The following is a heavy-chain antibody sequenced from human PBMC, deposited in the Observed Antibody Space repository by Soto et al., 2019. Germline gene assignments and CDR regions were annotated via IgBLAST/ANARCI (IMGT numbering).Heavy chain of an antibody. D-gene: IGHD6-13*01. V-gene: IGHV1-18*04. CDR1: GYTFTSYG. CDR3: AKSGDSSSWPHNWFDP. Sequence: ASVKVSCKASGYTFTSYGISWVRQAPGQGLEWMGWISAYNGNTNYAQKLQGRVTMTTDTSTSTAYMALRSLRSDDTAVYYCAKSGDSSSWPHNWFDPWGQGTLFTAAS. CDR2: ISAYNGNT. J-gene: IGHJ5*02.